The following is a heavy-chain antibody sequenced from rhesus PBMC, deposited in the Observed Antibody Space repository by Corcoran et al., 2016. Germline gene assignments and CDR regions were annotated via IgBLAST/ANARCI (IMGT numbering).Heavy chain of an antibody. D-gene: IGHD3S6*01. CDR2: ISGRGGTT. V-gene: IGHV4-173*01. CDR1: GGSTCSHW. J-gene: IGHJ4*01. CDR3: TQSGYLDY. Sequence: QLQLPASGPGLVKPSEHMSLTCAGSGGSTCSHWWTWIRQPPGTGLEWIGRISGRGGTTSYNPTLKIRFTISTDTSKNQLSLKLISVTAADTAVYYCTQSGYLDYWGQGVLVTVSS.